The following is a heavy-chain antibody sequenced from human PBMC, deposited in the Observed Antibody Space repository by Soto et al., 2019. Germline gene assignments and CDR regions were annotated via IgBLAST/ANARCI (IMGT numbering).Heavy chain of an antibody. Sequence: ASVKISCKASGYTFTRYTMNWVPQAPGQRLESMGWINPDNGNTKSSQKFQDRVIITRDTSASTAYMDLSSLRSEDTAVYYCARGIATGQRGPWGRVTLGISSS. CDR2: INPDNGNT. CDR1: GYTFTRYT. V-gene: IGHV1-3*01. J-gene: IGHJ5*02. D-gene: IGHD2-15*01. CDR3: ARGIATGQRGP.